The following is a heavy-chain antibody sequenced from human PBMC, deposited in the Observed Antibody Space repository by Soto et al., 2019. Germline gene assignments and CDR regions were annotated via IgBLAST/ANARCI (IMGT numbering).Heavy chain of an antibody. CDR2: INPNNGGT. Sequence: QVQLVQSGAEVRKPGVSVKVSCRASGYTFTDYYIFWVRQAPGRGLEWMGWINPNNGGTNYAQKFQGWVTMTRDTSTSTAYMELSRLKSDDTAVYYCARVRRSSSWYGDFDYWGQGTLVTVSS. D-gene: IGHD6-13*01. J-gene: IGHJ4*02. CDR1: GYTFTDYY. CDR3: ARVRRSSSWYGDFDY. V-gene: IGHV1-2*04.